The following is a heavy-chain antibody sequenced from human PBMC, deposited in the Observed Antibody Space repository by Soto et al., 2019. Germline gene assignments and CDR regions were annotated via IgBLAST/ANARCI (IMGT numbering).Heavy chain of an antibody. D-gene: IGHD6-19*01. CDR2: ISGSGAST. CDR1: GFTFSSYA. V-gene: IGHV3-23*01. CDR3: AKVLGSSGWVYWYFDL. J-gene: IGHJ2*01. Sequence: EVQLLESGGGLVQPGGSLRLSCAASGFTFSSYAMSWVRQAPGKGLEWVSAISGSGASTYYANSVKGRFTISRDNSKNTLYRQMNSLRAEDTAEYDCAKVLGSSGWVYWYFDLWGRGTLVTVSS.